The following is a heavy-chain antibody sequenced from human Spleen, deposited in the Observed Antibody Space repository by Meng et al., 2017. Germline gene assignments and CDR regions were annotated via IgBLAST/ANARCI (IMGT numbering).Heavy chain of an antibody. CDR3: ARNGAYCLDS. Sequence: QVQLQGSGPGLVKPSGTRSLTCVVSGGSISSSNWWSWVRQPPGKGLQWIGEIYQSGSTSSYNPSLRSRVTMSLDTSRNQISLMLTSVTAADTAVYYCARNGAYCLDSWGQGTLVTVSS. CDR1: GGSISSSNW. V-gene: IGHV4-4*02. D-gene: IGHD2-21*01. J-gene: IGHJ4*02. CDR2: IYQSGST.